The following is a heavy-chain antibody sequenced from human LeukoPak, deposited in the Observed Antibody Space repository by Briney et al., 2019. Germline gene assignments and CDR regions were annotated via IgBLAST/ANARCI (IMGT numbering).Heavy chain of an antibody. V-gene: IGHV4-59*01. D-gene: IGHD3-22*01. J-gene: IGHJ4*02. CDR1: GGSISSYY. CDR3: AREYNYYDSSGYYSYFDY. CDR2: IYYSGST. Sequence: ASETLSLTCTVSGGSISSYYWSWIRQPPGKGLEWIGYIYYSGSTNYNPSLKSRVTISVDTSKNQFSLKLSSVTAADTAVYYCAREYNYYDSSGYYSYFDYWGQGTLVTVSS.